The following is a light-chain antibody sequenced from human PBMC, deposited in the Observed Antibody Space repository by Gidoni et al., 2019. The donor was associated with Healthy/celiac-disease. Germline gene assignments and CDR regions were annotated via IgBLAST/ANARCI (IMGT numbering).Light chain of an antibody. CDR2: DVS. CDR1: SSDVGGYNY. V-gene: IGLV2-14*03. Sequence: QSALTQPASVSGSPGQSITIPCTGTSSDVGGYNYVSWYQQHPGKAPKLMIYDVSNRPSVVSNRFSGSKSGNTASLTISGLQAEDEADYYCSSYTSSSTLFGGGTKLTVL. J-gene: IGLJ2*01. CDR3: SSYTSSSTL.